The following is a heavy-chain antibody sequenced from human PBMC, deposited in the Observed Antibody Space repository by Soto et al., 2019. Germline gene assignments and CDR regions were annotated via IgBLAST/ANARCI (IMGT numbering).Heavy chain of an antibody. CDR2: ISYDGSNK. J-gene: IGHJ4*02. D-gene: IGHD2-2*01. V-gene: IGHV3-30*18. CDR3: AKGLGNIVVVPAAPDY. Sequence: QVQLVESGGGVVQPGRSLRLSCAASGFTFSSYGMHWVRQAPGKGLEWVAVISYDGSNKYYADSVKGRFTISRDNSKNTLYLQMNSLRAEDTAVYYCAKGLGNIVVVPAAPDYWGQGTLVTVSS. CDR1: GFTFSSYG.